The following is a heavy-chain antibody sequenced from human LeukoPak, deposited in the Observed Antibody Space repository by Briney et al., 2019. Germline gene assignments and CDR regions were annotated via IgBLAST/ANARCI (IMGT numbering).Heavy chain of an antibody. V-gene: IGHV4-34*01. CDR2: INHSGST. D-gene: IGHD2-2*01. J-gene: IGHJ5*02. Sequence: TSETLSLTCAVYGGSFSGYYWSWIRQPPGKGLERIGEINHSGSTNYNPSLKSRVTISVDTSKNQFSLKLSSVTAADTAVYYCARGPVVVPAAMRVRWFDPWGQGTLVTVSS. CDR1: GGSFSGYY. CDR3: ARGPVVVPAAMRVRWFDP.